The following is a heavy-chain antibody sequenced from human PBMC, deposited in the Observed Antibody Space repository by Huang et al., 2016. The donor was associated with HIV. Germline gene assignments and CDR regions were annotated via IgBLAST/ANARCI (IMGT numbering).Heavy chain of an antibody. J-gene: IGHJ4*02. CDR2: IYYSGST. CDR3: ARDTPLGATTGFDY. CDR1: GGSVSSGSYY. V-gene: IGHV4-61*01. D-gene: IGHD1-26*01. Sequence: QVQLQESGPGLVKPSETLSLTCTVSGGSVSSGSYYWSWIRQPPGKGLEWIGYIYYSGSTNYNPSRKSRVTISVDTSKNQFSLKLSSVTAADTAVYYCARDTPLGATTGFDYWGQGTLVTVSS.